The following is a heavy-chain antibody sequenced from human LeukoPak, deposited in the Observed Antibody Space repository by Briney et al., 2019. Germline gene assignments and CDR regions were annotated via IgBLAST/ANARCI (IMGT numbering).Heavy chain of an antibody. Sequence: PSETLSLTCAVYVGSFSGYYWAWIRQSPGKGLEWIGQINHSGSTNYNPSLKSRVTISVDTSKKQFSLKVNSVTAADTAVYYCAREREESGPWYERPHFGYWGQGALVTVSS. CDR3: AREREESGPWYERPHFGY. J-gene: IGHJ4*02. D-gene: IGHD6-13*01. CDR1: VGSFSGYY. CDR2: INHSGST. V-gene: IGHV4-34*01.